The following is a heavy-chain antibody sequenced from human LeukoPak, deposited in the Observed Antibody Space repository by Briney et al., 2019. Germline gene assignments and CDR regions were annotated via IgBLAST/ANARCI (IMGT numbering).Heavy chain of an antibody. J-gene: IGHJ4*02. D-gene: IGHD3-22*01. CDR1: GYSFTSYD. V-gene: IGHV1-8*01. Sequence: GASVKVSCQASGYSFTSYDINWVRQATGQGLEWMGWMNPNSGNTGYAQKFQGRVTMTRNTPISTAYMELSSLRYEDTAVYYCVKSNYYDSSGYPDYWGQGTLVTVAS. CDR2: MNPNSGNT. CDR3: VKSNYYDSSGYPDY.